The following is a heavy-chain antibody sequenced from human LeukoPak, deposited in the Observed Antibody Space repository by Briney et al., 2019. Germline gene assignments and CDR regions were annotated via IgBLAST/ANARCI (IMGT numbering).Heavy chain of an antibody. J-gene: IGHJ6*03. D-gene: IGHD3-16*02. Sequence: PSETLSLTCTVSGGSIGTYYWSWIRQSTGKGLEWIGYIYVTGSTRYNPYLQSRVTISVDTSRNQFFLKMSSVTDADTAVYYCARHIGGGIEDMDVWGKGTKVTVSS. V-gene: IGHV4-59*08. CDR3: ARHIGGGIEDMDV. CDR2: IYVTGST. CDR1: GGSIGTYY.